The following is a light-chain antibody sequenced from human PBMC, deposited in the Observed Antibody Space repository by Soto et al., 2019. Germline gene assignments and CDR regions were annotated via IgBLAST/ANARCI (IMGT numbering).Light chain of an antibody. CDR3: KSYASSLSGGV. J-gene: IGLJ3*02. V-gene: IGLV1-40*01. Sequence: QSVLTQPPSVSGSPGQRVTISCTGSSSNIGAGYNVYWYQQLPGTAPKLLIYGNSNRPSGVPDRFSGSKSGTSASLAITGLQAEDEADYYCKSYASSLSGGVFGAGTKVTVL. CDR1: SSNIGAGYN. CDR2: GNS.